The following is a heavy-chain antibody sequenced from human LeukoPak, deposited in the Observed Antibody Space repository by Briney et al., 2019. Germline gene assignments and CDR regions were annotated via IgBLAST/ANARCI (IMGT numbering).Heavy chain of an antibody. CDR1: VYTFTGYY. D-gene: IGHD3-10*01. J-gene: IGHJ3*02. Sequence: ASVKVSCKASVYTFTGYYMHWVRQAPGQGLEWMGLINPNSGGTNYAQKFQGRVTMTRDTSISTAYMELSRLRSDDTAVYYCARDRERITMVRGVIIRAFDIWGQGTMVTVSS. CDR2: INPNSGGT. CDR3: ARDRERITMVRGVIIRAFDI. V-gene: IGHV1-2*02.